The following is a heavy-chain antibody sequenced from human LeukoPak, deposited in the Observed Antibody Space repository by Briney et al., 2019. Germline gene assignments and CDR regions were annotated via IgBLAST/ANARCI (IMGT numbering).Heavy chain of an antibody. CDR2: IYYSGST. Sequence: SETLSLTCTVSGGSISSYYWSWIRQPPGKGLEWIGYIYYSGSTNYNPSLKSRVTISVDTSKNQFSLKLSSVTAADTAVYYCARGIAARSTHVGYWGRGTLVTVSS. CDR1: GGSISSYY. CDR3: ARGIAARSTHVGY. J-gene: IGHJ4*02. V-gene: IGHV4-59*01. D-gene: IGHD6-6*01.